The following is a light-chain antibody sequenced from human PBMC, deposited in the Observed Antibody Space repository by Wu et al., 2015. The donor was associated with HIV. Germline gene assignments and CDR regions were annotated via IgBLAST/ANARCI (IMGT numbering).Light chain of an antibody. CDR3: QQYGSSTLT. Sequence: EIVMTQSPATLSVSPGERATLSCRASQSVSSYLAWYQQKPGQAPRLLIYGASSRATGIPDRFSGSGSGTDFTLTISRLEPEDFAVYYCQQYGSSTLTFGGGTEGGD. V-gene: IGKV3-20*01. J-gene: IGKJ4*01. CDR1: QSVSSY. CDR2: GAS.